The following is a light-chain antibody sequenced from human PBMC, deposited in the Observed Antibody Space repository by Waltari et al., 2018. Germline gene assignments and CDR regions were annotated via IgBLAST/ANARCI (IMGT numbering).Light chain of an antibody. CDR1: QGVGKY. V-gene: IGKV3-20*01. J-gene: IGKJ1*01. Sequence: EIVLTQSPGTLSLSPGERATLSCRASQGVGKYSAWYQKRPGQAPRLLLDPESIRATGIPERFSGSGFGTDFSLTISRLEPEDFAVYYCQKYDFLPATFGQGTTVEIK. CDR3: QKYDFLPAT. CDR2: PES.